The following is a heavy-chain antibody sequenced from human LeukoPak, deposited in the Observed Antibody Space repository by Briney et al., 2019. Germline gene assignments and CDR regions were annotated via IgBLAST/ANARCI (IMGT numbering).Heavy chain of an antibody. V-gene: IGHV3-33*01. CDR1: GFTFSNYG. CDR3: ARDMEQWLVQDWYFDL. J-gene: IGHJ2*01. CDR2: IGYDGRNK. D-gene: IGHD6-19*01. Sequence: GSLRLSCAASGFTFSNYGMHWVRPAPGEGLEWVAVIGYDGRNKYYADSVKGRFIISRDNSKNTLYLQMNILRAEDTAVYYCARDMEQWLVQDWYFDLWGRGTLVTVSS.